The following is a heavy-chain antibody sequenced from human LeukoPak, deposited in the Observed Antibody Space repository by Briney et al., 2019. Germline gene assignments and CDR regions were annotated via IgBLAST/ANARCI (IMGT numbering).Heavy chain of an antibody. CDR3: ARLRSSASVLWWRQGELDY. D-gene: IGHD2-21*02. J-gene: IGHJ4*02. CDR1: GGSFSGYY. Sequence: SETLSLTCAVYGGSFSGYYWSWIRQPPGKGLEWIGEINHSGSTNYNPSLKSRVTISVDTSKNQFSLKLTSVTAADTAVYYCARLRSSASVLWWRQGELDYWGQGTLVTVSS. CDR2: INHSGST. V-gene: IGHV4-34*01.